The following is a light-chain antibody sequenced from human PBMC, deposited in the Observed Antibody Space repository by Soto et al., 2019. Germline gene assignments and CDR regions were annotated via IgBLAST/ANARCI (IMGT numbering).Light chain of an antibody. CDR1: QGINNY. V-gene: IGKV1-33*01. CDR2: DAS. J-gene: IGKJ1*01. CDR3: LQYEDVPRT. Sequence: DIQMTQSPSSLSASVGDRVTITCQATQGINNYVNWYQQKPGKAPKLLIYDASKLETGVPSRFSGGGSGTHLTFAISSLQREDVAVYYCLQYEDVPRTVGQGTKVEI.